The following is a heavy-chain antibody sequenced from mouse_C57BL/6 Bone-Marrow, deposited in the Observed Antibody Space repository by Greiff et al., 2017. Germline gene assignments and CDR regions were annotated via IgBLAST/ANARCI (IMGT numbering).Heavy chain of an antibody. V-gene: IGHV1-50*01. J-gene: IGHJ3*01. D-gene: IGHD1-1*01. Sequence: QVQLKQPGAELVKPGASVKLSCKASGYTFTSYWMQWVKQRPGQGLEWIGEIDPSDSYTNYNQKFKGKATLTVDTSSSTAYMQLSSLTSEDSAVYYWAGIAGSAWFAYWGQGTLVTVSA. CDR1: GYTFTSYW. CDR3: AGIAGSAWFAY. CDR2: IDPSDSYT.